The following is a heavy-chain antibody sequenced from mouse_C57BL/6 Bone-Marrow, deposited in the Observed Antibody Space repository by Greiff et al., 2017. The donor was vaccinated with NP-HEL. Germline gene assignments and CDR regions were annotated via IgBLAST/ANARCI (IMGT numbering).Heavy chain of an antibody. J-gene: IGHJ3*01. D-gene: IGHD2-1*01. V-gene: IGHV5-6*01. CDR3: ARPEDYGNQQFAD. CDR1: GFTFSSYG. CDR2: ISSGGSYT. Sequence: EVQRVESGGDLVKPGGSLKLSCAASGFTFSSYGMSWVRQTPDKRLEWVATISSGGSYTYYPDSVKGRFTISRDNAKNTLYLQMSSLKSEDTAMYYCARPEDYGNQQFADWGQGTLVTVSA.